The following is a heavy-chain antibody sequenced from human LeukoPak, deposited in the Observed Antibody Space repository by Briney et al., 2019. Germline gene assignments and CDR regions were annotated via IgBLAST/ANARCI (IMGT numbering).Heavy chain of an antibody. CDR3: ARGRRCSGGSCYGRLDY. CDR1: GFTFSSYA. V-gene: IGHV3-30*04. D-gene: IGHD2-15*01. Sequence: GGSLRLSCAASGFTFSSYAMHWVRQAPGKGLEWVAVISYGGSNKYYADSVKGRFTISRDNSKNTLYLQMNSLRAEDTAVYYCARGRRCSGGSCYGRLDYWGQGTLVTVSS. CDR2: ISYGGSNK. J-gene: IGHJ4*02.